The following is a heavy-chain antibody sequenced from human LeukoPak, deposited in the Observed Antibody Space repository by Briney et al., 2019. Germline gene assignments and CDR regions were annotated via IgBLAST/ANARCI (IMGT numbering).Heavy chain of an antibody. CDR1: GFTFSSYS. CDR2: ISSSSSYI. Sequence: GGSLRLSCAASGFTFSSYSMNWVRQAPAKGLEWVSSISSSSSYIYYADSVKGRFTISRDNAKNSLYLQMNSLRAEDTAVYYCARGGGGSYSISYWGQGTLVTVSS. J-gene: IGHJ4*02. D-gene: IGHD1-26*01. V-gene: IGHV3-21*01. CDR3: ARGGGGSYSISY.